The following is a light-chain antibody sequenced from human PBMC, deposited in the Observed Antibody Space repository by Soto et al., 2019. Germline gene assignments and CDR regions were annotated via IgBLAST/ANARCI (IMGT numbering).Light chain of an antibody. CDR1: SSDVGNYNY. CDR3: SSSTSSTTYV. J-gene: IGLJ1*01. Sequence: QSVLTQSASVSGSPGQSITISCTGTSSDVGNYNYVSWYQQHPGEVPKLIIFNVNNRPSGVSNRFSGSKSGNTASLTISGLQAEDVADYYCSSSTSSTTYVFGTGTKVTVL. CDR2: NVN. V-gene: IGLV2-14*01.